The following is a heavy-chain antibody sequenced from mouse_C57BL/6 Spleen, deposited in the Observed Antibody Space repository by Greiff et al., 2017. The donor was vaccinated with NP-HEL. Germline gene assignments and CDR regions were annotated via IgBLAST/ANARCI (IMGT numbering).Heavy chain of an antibody. V-gene: IGHV3-1*01. CDR3: ARNWDGGFDY. Sequence: DVQLQESGPGMVKPSQSLSLTCTVTGYSITSGYDWHWIRHFPGNKLEWMGYISYSGSTNYNPSLKSRISITHDTSKNHFFLKLNSVTTEDTATYYCARNWDGGFDYWGQGTTLTVSS. CDR1: GYSITSGYD. D-gene: IGHD4-1*01. CDR2: ISYSGST. J-gene: IGHJ2*01.